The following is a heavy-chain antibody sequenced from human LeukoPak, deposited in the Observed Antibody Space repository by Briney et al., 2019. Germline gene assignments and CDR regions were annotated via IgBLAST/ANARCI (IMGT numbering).Heavy chain of an antibody. CDR3: ARDGYGSGSRNWFDP. V-gene: IGHV1-69*01. Sequence: ASVKVSCKASGGTFSSYAISWVRQAPGQGLEWMGGIIPIFGTANYAQKFQGRVTITADESTSTAYMELSSLRSEDTAVYYCARDGYGSGSRNWFDPWGQGTLVTVSS. CDR2: IIPIFGTA. J-gene: IGHJ5*02. CDR1: GGTFSSYA. D-gene: IGHD3-10*01.